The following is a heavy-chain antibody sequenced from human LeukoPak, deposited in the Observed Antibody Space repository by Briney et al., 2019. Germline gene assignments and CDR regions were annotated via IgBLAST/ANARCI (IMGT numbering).Heavy chain of an antibody. Sequence: GGSLRLPCAASGFTFSSYAMHWVRQAPGKGLEWVAVISYDGSNKYYADSVKGRFTISRDNSKNTLYLQMNSLRAEDTAVYYCARVNLGYSYGWNYFDYWGQGTLVTVSS. CDR2: ISYDGSNK. CDR3: ARVNLGYSYGWNYFDY. D-gene: IGHD5-18*01. CDR1: GFTFSSYA. J-gene: IGHJ4*02. V-gene: IGHV3-30*04.